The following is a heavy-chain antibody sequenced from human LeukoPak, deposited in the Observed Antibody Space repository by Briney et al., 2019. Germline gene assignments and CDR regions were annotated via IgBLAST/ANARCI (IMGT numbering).Heavy chain of an antibody. J-gene: IGHJ4*02. Sequence: SETLSLTCAVYGGSFSGYYWSWIRQPPGKGLEWIGEINHSGSTNYNPSLKSRVTISVDTSKNQFSLKLSSVTAADTAVYYCARDRRERGYSYGTRSYPDYWGQGTLVTVSS. CDR3: ARDRRERGYSYGTRSYPDY. CDR2: INHSGST. D-gene: IGHD5-18*01. CDR1: GGSFSGYY. V-gene: IGHV4-34*01.